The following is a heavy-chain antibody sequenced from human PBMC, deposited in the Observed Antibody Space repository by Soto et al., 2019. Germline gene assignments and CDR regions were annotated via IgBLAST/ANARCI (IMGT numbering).Heavy chain of an antibody. CDR3: AKEGEGSQEYYYDSSGYYYFDY. J-gene: IGHJ4*02. D-gene: IGHD3-22*01. V-gene: IGHV3-23*01. Sequence: XGSLRLSCAAAGFTFSSYAVSWVRQAPGKGLDWVSAISGSGGSTYYADSVKGRFTISRDNSKNTLYLQMNSLRAEDTAVYYCAKEGEGSQEYYYDSSGYYYFDYWGQGTLVTVSS. CDR1: GFTFSSYA. CDR2: ISGSGGST.